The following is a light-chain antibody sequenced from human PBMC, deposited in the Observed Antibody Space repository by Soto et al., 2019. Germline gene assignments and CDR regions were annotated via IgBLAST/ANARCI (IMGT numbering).Light chain of an antibody. CDR1: QSLSISY. Sequence: IVLTQSPCTLSLSRGERATLSCRASQSLSISYLAWYQHIPGQAPSLLIYGASSRAAGIPARFSGSGSGTDFTLTISSLQSEDFAVYYCQQYNNWPWTIGQGTKVDIK. V-gene: IGKV3-20*01. CDR3: QQYNNWPWT. J-gene: IGKJ1*01. CDR2: GAS.